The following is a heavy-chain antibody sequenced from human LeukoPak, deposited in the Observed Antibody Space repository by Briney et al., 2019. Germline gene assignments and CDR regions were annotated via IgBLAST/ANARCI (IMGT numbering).Heavy chain of an antibody. CDR3: ARAYYDILTGYYLDV. Sequence: GESLKISWKGSGYSFTSYWIGGVREMGGEGLEWEGIIYPGDSDTRYSPSFQGQVTISADKSISTAYLQWSSLKASDTAMYYCARAYYDILTGYYLDVWGKGTTVTISS. V-gene: IGHV5-51*01. CDR1: GYSFTSYW. CDR2: IYPGDSDT. J-gene: IGHJ6*04. D-gene: IGHD3-9*01.